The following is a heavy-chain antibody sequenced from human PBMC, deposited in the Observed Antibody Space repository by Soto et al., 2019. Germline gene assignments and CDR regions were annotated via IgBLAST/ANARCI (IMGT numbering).Heavy chain of an antibody. CDR1: GDTFTDYY. Sequence: QVQLVQSGAEVKKPGASVKVSCKASGDTFTDYYIHWVRQAPGQGLEWMGTVNPSGGHTTYAQHFRGRMTMARDTSTSTLYMELTSLTSEDTALYYCARGGHVVVVTAALDYWGQGTLVTVSS. CDR3: ARGGHVVVVTAALDY. D-gene: IGHD2-21*02. V-gene: IGHV1-46*01. CDR2: VNPSGGHT. J-gene: IGHJ4*02.